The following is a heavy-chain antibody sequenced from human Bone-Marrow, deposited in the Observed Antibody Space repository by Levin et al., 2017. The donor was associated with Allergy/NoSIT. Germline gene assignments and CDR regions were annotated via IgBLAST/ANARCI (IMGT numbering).Heavy chain of an antibody. CDR2: IWYDGSNK. CDR3: AREYDWNYYFDY. J-gene: IGHJ4*02. D-gene: IGHD1-7*01. CDR1: GFTFSSYG. V-gene: IGHV3-33*01. Sequence: PGESLKISCAASGFTFSSYGMHWVRQAPGKGLEWVAVIWYDGSNKYYADSVKGRFTISRDNSKNTLYLQMNSLRAEDTAVYYCAREYDWNYYFDYWGQGTLVTVSS.